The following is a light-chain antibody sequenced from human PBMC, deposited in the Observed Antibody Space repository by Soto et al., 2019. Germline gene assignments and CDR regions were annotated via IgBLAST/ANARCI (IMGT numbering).Light chain of an antibody. J-gene: IGKJ1*01. CDR1: QSISSW. CDR3: QQYNSYST. Sequence: DIQMTQSPSTLSASVGDRVTITCRASQSISSWLAWYQQKPGKAPKLLIYDASSLESGVPSRFSGSGSGTEFTLTISCLQPDDFATYYSQQYNSYSTFGQGTKVEIK. CDR2: DAS. V-gene: IGKV1-5*01.